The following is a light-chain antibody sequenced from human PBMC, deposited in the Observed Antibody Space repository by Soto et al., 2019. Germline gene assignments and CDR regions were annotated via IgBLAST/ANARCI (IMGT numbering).Light chain of an antibody. V-gene: IGKV3-15*01. CDR3: QQYNIWPPWT. J-gene: IGKJ1*01. CDR1: QSLSTN. Sequence: EIVMTHAPATLSVSPGGGATLSCRASQSLSTNLAWYQQKPGQAPRLLIYGASTRATGIPARFSGSGSGTEFTLTISSLQSEDFAIYYCQQYNIWPPWTFGQGTKVDIK. CDR2: GAS.